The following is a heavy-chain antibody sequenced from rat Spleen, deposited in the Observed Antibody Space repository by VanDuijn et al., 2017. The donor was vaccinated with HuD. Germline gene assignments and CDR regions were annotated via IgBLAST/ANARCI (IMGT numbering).Heavy chain of an antibody. Sequence: EVQLVESGGGLVQPGRSLKLSCAASGFTFSDYYMAWVRQAPTKGLEWVATISFDGGRNFYRDSVKGRFTISRDNAKRSLYLQMDSLRSEETATYYCTRGWLSPYNWFAYWGQGTLVTVSS. J-gene: IGHJ3*01. D-gene: IGHD1-12*03. V-gene: IGHV5-29*01. CDR3: TRGWLSPYNWFAY. CDR1: GFTFSDYY. CDR2: ISFDGGRN.